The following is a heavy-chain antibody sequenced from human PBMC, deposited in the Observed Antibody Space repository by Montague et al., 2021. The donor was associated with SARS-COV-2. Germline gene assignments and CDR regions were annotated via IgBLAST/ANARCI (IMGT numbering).Heavy chain of an antibody. J-gene: IGHJ3*02. CDR3: ARRGRKLLPVATTIGGFDI. V-gene: IGHV4-39*02. D-gene: IGHD5-12*01. CDR1: GGSISSNNYY. Sequence: SETLSLTCTVSGGSISSNNYYWDWIRQPPGKGLERIGSIYDSGGTYYNPSLKSRVTISVDTSKNHFSLKLNSVTAADTAVYYCARRGRKLLPVATTIGGFDIWGQGTMVTVSS. CDR2: IYDSGGT.